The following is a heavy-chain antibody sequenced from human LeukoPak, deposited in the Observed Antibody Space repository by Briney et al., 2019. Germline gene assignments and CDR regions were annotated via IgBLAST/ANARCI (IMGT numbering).Heavy chain of an antibody. Sequence: PGGSLRLSCAASGVTFSSYGMHCVRQAPGRGLEWVAVISYDGSNKYYADSVKGRFTISRDNSKNTLFLQMNSLRTEDTAVYSCANEWEPQRSTSFDYWGQRTLVTVSS. D-gene: IGHD1-26*01. CDR3: ANEWEPQRSTSFDY. V-gene: IGHV3-30*18. CDR2: ISYDGSNK. J-gene: IGHJ4*02. CDR1: GVTFSSYG.